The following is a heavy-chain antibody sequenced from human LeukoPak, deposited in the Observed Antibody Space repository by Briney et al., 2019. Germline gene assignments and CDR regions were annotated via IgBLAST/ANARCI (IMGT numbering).Heavy chain of an antibody. CDR3: AKSGSGYYI. D-gene: IGHD3-3*01. CDR2: INHSGGST. J-gene: IGHJ4*02. CDR1: GFTFRNSA. V-gene: IGHV3-23*01. Sequence: GGSLRLSCAAFGFTFRNSAMSWVRQAPGKGLEWVSSINHSGGSTYYADSVKGRFTISRDNSKNTLYLQMNSLRAEDTAIYYCAKSGSGYYIWGQGTLVTVSS.